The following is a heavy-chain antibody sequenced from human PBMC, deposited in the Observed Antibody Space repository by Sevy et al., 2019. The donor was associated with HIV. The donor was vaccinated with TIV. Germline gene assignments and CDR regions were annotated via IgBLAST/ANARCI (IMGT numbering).Heavy chain of an antibody. Sequence: GESLKISCAASGFTFDDYGMSWVRQAPGKGLEWVSGINGNGGRTGYADSVKGRFTISRDNAKNSLHLQMNSLRAEDTALYYCAREGDTSGWNDLYYFDYWGQGTPVTVSS. J-gene: IGHJ4*02. D-gene: IGHD6-19*01. CDR3: AREGDTSGWNDLYYFDY. CDR1: GFTFDDYG. CDR2: INGNGGRT. V-gene: IGHV3-20*04.